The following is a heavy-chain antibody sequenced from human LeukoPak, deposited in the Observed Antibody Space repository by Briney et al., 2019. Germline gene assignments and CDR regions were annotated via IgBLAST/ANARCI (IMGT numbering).Heavy chain of an antibody. J-gene: IGHJ5*02. D-gene: IGHD1/OR15-1a*01. V-gene: IGHV2-5*01. CDR3: AHRPKNRGTNNWFDP. CDR2: IYLNDNK. CDR1: GFSLSTSGVG. Sequence: SGPTVLKPTQTLTLTCTFSGFSLSTSGVGVGWIRQPPGKALEWLALIYLNDNKLYSPSLKNRLTITKDTSKNQVVLTMTSMDPVDTATYYCAHRPKNRGTNNWFDPWGQGALVIVSS.